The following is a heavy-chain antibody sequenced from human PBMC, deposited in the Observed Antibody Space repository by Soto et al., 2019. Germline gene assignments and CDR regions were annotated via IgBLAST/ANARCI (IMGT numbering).Heavy chain of an antibody. J-gene: IGHJ6*02. CDR1: GYSFTNYW. Sequence: PGESLKISCQGSGYSFTNYWIGWVRQMPGKGLEWMGIIYPDDSDTKYSPSFQGQVTISTDKSISTAYLQWSNLKASDTAMYYCARQARPHYYYYDMDVGGQGTTVTVSS. CDR2: IYPDDSDT. V-gene: IGHV5-51*01. CDR3: ARQARPHYYYYDMDV.